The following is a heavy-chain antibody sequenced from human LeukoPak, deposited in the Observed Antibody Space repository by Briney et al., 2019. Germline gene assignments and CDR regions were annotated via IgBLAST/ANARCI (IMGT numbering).Heavy chain of an antibody. Sequence: GGSLRLSCAASGFIFTSYSMNWVRQAPGKGLEWVAFIRYDGSNKYYADSVKGRFTISRDNSKNTLYLQMNSLRAEDTAVYYCAKGRVGSWYPYSWFDPWGQGTLVTVSS. CDR3: AKGRVGSWYPYSWFDP. CDR2: IRYDGSNK. D-gene: IGHD6-13*01. CDR1: GFIFTSYS. J-gene: IGHJ5*02. V-gene: IGHV3-30*02.